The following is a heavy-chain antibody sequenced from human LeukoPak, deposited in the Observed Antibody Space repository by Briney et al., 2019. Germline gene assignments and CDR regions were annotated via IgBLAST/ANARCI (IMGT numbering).Heavy chain of an antibody. CDR1: GGSISSYY. J-gene: IGHJ3*02. CDR3: ARERLGQGAFDI. V-gene: IGHV4-59*01. CDR2: IYYSGST. Sequence: PSETLSLTCTVSGGSISSYYRSWIRQPPGKGLEWIGYIYYSGSTNYNASLKSRVTISVDRSKNQFSLKLWSVTAADTALYYCARERLGQGAFDIWGQGTMVTVSS.